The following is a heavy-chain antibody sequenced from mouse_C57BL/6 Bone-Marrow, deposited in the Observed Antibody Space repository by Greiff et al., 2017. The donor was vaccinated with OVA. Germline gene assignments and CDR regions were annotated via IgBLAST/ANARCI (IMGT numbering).Heavy chain of an antibody. CDR2: IYPGSGST. V-gene: IGHV1-55*01. CDR1: GYTFTSYW. D-gene: IGHD3-2*02. Sequence: QVQLQQPGAELVKPGASVKMSCKASGYTFTSYWITWVKQRPGQGLEWIGDIYPGSGSTNYNEKFKSKATLTVDTSSSTAYMQLSSLTSEDSEVYYCARGDSSGYEGFAYWGQGTLVTVSA. J-gene: IGHJ3*01. CDR3: ARGDSSGYEGFAY.